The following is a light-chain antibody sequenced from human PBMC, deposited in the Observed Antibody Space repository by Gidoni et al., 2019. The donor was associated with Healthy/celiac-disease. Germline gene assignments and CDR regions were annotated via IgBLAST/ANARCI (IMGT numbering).Light chain of an antibody. CDR3: SSYTSSSGWV. Sequence: QSALTQPASVSGSPGQSITISCTGTSSDVGGYNYVSWYQQPPGKAPKLMIYDVSNRPSGVSNRFSGSKSGNTASLTISGLQAEDEADYYCSSYTSSSGWVFGGGTKLTVL. J-gene: IGLJ3*02. CDR1: SSDVGGYNY. CDR2: DVS. V-gene: IGLV2-14*01.